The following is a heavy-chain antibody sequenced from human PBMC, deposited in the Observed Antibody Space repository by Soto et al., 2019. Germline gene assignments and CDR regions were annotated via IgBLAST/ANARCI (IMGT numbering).Heavy chain of an antibody. Sequence: WETLYLTCSVSGSSISGSYWIWILQSPGKGLEWLGYVYYTGSTNYSPSLRSRVSISVDTSKNEFSLRLSSVTASDTAVYFCARSVAVPGAHIDYWGQGTQVTVSS. D-gene: IGHD6-19*01. CDR2: VYYTGST. CDR1: GSSISGSY. CDR3: ARSVAVPGAHIDY. J-gene: IGHJ4*02. V-gene: IGHV4-59*01.